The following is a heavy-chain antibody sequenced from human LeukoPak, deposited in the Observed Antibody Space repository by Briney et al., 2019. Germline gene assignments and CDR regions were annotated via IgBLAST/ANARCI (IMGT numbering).Heavy chain of an antibody. Sequence: GGSLRLSCAASGFTFSNAWMSWVRQAPGKGLEWVGRIKSKTDGGTTDYAAPVKGRFTISRDDSKNTLYLQMNSLKTEDTAVYYCTTGIYVRDDAFDIWGQGTMVTVSS. V-gene: IGHV3-15*01. CDR3: TTGIYVRDDAFDI. CDR2: IKSKTDGGTT. CDR1: GFTFSNAW. D-gene: IGHD3-10*02. J-gene: IGHJ3*02.